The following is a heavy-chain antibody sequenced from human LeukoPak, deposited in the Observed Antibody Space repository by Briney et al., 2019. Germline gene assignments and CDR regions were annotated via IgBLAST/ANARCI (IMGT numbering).Heavy chain of an antibody. CDR3: AKDLLWFGELHFGNFDY. CDR1: GFTFSSYA. V-gene: IGHV3-23*01. Sequence: PGGSLRLSCAASGFTFSSYAMSWVRQAPGKGLEWVSAISGSGGSTYYADSVKGRFTISRDNSKNTLYLQMNSLRAEDTAVYYCAKDLLWFGELHFGNFDYWGQGTLVTVSS. J-gene: IGHJ4*02. CDR2: ISGSGGST. D-gene: IGHD3-10*01.